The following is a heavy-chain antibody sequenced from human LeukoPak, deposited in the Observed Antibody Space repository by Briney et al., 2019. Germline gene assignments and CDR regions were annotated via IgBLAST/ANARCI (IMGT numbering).Heavy chain of an antibody. D-gene: IGHD3-16*01. CDR3: IRDLFDDYSLDY. Sequence: PGGSLILSCAASGFTFSIYSMNWVRQAPGKGLEWVSSINSDSSLMFYAESVKGRFTISRDNARNSLYLQMNSLRAEDTAVYYCIRDLFDDYSLDYWGQGALVTVSS. CDR2: INSDSSLM. J-gene: IGHJ4*02. CDR1: GFTFSIYS. V-gene: IGHV3-21*01.